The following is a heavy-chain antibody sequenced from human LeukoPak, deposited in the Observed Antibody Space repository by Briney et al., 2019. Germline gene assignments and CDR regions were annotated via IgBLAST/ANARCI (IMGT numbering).Heavy chain of an antibody. J-gene: IGHJ1*01. CDR2: INHSGST. D-gene: IGHD3-16*01. Sequence: PSETLSLTCAVYGGSFSGYYWSWIRQPPGNGLEWIGEINHSGSTNYNPSLKSRVTISVDTSKNQFSLKLSSVTAADTAVYYCARAIALRYFQHWGQGTLVTVSS. V-gene: IGHV4-34*01. CDR1: GGSFSGYY. CDR3: ARAIALRYFQH.